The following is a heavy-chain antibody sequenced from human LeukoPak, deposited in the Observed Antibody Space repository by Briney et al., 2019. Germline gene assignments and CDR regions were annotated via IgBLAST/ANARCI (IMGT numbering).Heavy chain of an antibody. J-gene: IGHJ4*02. CDR1: GGSFSGYY. Sequence: PSETLSLTRAVYGGSFSGYYWSWIRQPPGKGLEWIGEINHSGSTNYNPSLKSRVTISVDTSKNQFSLKLSSVTAADTAVYYCARGGIVVVPAARPFDYWGQGTLVTVSS. D-gene: IGHD2-2*02. CDR3: ARGGIVVVPAARPFDY. V-gene: IGHV4-34*01. CDR2: INHSGST.